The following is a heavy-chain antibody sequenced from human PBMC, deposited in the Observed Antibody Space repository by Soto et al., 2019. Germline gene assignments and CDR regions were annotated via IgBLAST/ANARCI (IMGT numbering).Heavy chain of an antibody. CDR2: ISYDGSNK. D-gene: IGHD3-10*01. CDR3: AKGSGTSYYGSGSIYYYYYGIDV. Sequence: GGSLRLSCAASGFTFSSYGMHWVRQAPGKGLEWVAVISYDGSNKYYADSVKGRFTISRDNSKNTLYLQMNSLRAEDTAVYYCAKGSGTSYYGSGSIYYYYYGIDVWGQGTTVTV. J-gene: IGHJ6*02. CDR1: GFTFSSYG. V-gene: IGHV3-30*18.